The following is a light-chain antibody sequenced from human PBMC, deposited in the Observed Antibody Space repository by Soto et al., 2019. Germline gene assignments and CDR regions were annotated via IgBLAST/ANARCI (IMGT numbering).Light chain of an antibody. J-gene: IGKJ1*01. Sequence: DIQMTPSPSTMSASVVDNVTVTCRASQSINGWLAWYQQKPGKAPKLLIYDASSLHSGVPSRFTGSGFGTEFTLTISSLQPEDFATYYCQQYHRYSRTFGQGTKV. CDR3: QQYHRYSRT. CDR1: QSINGW. CDR2: DAS. V-gene: IGKV1-5*01.